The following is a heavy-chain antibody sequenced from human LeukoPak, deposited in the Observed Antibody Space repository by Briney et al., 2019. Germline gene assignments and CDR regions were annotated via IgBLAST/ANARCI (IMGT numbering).Heavy chain of an antibody. D-gene: IGHD6-13*01. CDR1: GGSFSGYY. CDR3: AGIATGFNWFDP. V-gene: IGHV4-34*01. J-gene: IGHJ5*02. CDR2: INHSGST. Sequence: SETLSLTCAVYGGSFSGYYWSWIRQPPGKGLEWIGEINHSGSTNYNPSLKSRVTLSVDTSKNQFSLKLSSVTAADTAVYYCAGIATGFNWFDPWGQGTLVTVSS.